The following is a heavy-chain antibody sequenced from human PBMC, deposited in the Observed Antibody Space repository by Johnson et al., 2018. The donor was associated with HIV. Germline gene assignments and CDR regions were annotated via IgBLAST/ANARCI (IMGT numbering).Heavy chain of an antibody. J-gene: IGHJ3*02. CDR2: IWYDGSNK. CDR3: ARDRGSSSLDAFDI. Sequence: QVQLVESGGGVVQPGRSLRLSCAASGFTFSSYGMHWVRQAPGKGLEWVAVIWYDGSNKYYADSVKGRFTISRDNSKNTLYLQMNSLRAEDTAVYYCARDRGSSSLDAFDIWGQGTMVTVSS. D-gene: IGHD6-6*01. CDR1: GFTFSSYG. V-gene: IGHV3-33*01.